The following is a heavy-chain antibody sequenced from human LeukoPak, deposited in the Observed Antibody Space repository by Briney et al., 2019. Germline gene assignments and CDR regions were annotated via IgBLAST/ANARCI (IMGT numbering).Heavy chain of an antibody. D-gene: IGHD3-22*01. J-gene: IGHJ4*02. Sequence: SETLSLTCAVYGGSFSGYYWYWIRQPPGKGLEWIGEINHSGSTNYNPSLKSRVTMSVDTSKNQFSLKLSSVTAADTAVYYCARVPEYYDSSFFDYWGQGTLVTVSS. CDR3: ARVPEYYDSSFFDY. V-gene: IGHV4-34*01. CDR2: INHSGST. CDR1: GGSFSGYY.